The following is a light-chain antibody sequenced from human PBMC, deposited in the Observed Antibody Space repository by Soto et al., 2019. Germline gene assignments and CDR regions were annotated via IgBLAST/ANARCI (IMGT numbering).Light chain of an antibody. CDR1: RSDVGGYNS. V-gene: IGLV2-8*01. CDR2: EVT. J-gene: IGLJ3*02. CDR3: SSHAGIINVV. Sequence: QSALTQPPSASGSPGQSATISCPGTRSDVGGYNSVSWYQQHPGKAPKLIIYEVTKRPSGVPDRFSGSKSGNTASLTVSGLQAEDEADYYCSSHAGIINVVFGGGTKLTVL.